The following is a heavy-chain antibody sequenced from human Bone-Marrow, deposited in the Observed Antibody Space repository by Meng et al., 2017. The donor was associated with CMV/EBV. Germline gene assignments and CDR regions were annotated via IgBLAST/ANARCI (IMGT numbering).Heavy chain of an antibody. Sequence: CKASGGNFSSYAISWVRQAPGQGLEWMGGIIPIFGTANYAQKFQGRVTITADKSTSTAYMELSSLRSEDTAVYYCARRRDGYNYLYYWGQGTLVTVSS. J-gene: IGHJ4*02. V-gene: IGHV1-69*06. D-gene: IGHD5-24*01. CDR2: IIPIFGTA. CDR1: GGNFSSYA. CDR3: ARRRDGYNYLYY.